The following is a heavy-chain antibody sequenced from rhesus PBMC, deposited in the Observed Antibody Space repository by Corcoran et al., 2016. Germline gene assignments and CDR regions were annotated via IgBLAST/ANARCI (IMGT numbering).Heavy chain of an antibody. CDR3: ARTYGSSYYWYFDI. D-gene: IGHD4-29*01. V-gene: IGHV4-127*01. CDR2: IGGSSGST. Sequence: GKGLEWIGYIGGSSGSTNYNPSLKNRVTISKDTSKNQFSLKLSSVTAADTAVYYCARTYGSSYYWYFDIWGPGTPITISS. J-gene: IGHJ2*01.